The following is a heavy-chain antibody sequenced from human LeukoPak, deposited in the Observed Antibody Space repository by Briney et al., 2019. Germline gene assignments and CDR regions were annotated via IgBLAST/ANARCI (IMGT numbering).Heavy chain of an antibody. CDR1: GFTFSSYG. V-gene: IGHV3-21*01. CDR2: ISSSSSYI. Sequence: PGGSLRLSCAASGFTFSSYGMHWVRQAPGKGLEWVSSISSSSSYIYYADSVKGRFTISRDNAKNSLYLQMNSLRAEDTAVYYCARASNDGTKPFDYWGQGTLVTVSS. CDR3: ARASNDGTKPFDY. D-gene: IGHD1-1*01. J-gene: IGHJ4*02.